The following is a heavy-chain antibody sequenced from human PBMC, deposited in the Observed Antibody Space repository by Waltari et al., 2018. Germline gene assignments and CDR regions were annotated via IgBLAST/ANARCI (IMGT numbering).Heavy chain of an antibody. V-gene: IGHV5-51*01. J-gene: IGHJ4*02. CDR2: VFPSDSET. CDR3: ARRVGATGYFDL. CDR1: GYSFPNFW. D-gene: IGHD1-26*01. Sequence: EVQLVQSGAEVTKPGESLRISCPGSGYSFPNFWVGWVRQKPTTGLEWIAIVFPSDSETRYSPFFLGQVTISADKSINTAYLQWSRLRESDTGIYYCARRVGATGYFDLWGEGTLVTVSS.